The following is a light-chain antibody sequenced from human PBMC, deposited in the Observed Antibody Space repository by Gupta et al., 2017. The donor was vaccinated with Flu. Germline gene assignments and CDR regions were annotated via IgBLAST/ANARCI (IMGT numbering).Light chain of an antibody. CDR2: DVT. J-gene: IGLJ1*01. Sequence: QSALTQPASVSGSPGQSITTSCTGTSSDVGRSDSVSWHQQHPDKAPKLIIFDVTNRPSGVSSRFSGSKSGNTASLTISGLQAEDETDYYCSSYTSTSTFYVFGTGTRVTV. CDR1: SSDVGRSDS. CDR3: SSYTSTSTFYV. V-gene: IGLV2-14*03.